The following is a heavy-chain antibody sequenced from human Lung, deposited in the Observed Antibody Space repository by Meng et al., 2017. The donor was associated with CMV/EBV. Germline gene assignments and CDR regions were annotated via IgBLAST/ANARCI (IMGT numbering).Heavy chain of an antibody. CDR3: ARDPSNTSGRYAYFDY. CDR2: ISCYNGDT. Sequence: QVRLVKSGAEVKKPGASVRVSCKASGYTFTHHGISWIRQAPGQGLEWMGWISCYNGDTNYAQKFQGKVTMTTDTSTSTAYMDLRSLRSDDTAVYYCARDPSNTSGRYAYFDYWGQGTLVTVSS. D-gene: IGHD6-19*01. V-gene: IGHV1-18*01. CDR1: GYTFTHHG. J-gene: IGHJ4*02.